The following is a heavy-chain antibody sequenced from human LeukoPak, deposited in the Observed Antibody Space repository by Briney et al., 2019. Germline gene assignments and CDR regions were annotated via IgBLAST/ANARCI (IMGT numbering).Heavy chain of an antibody. V-gene: IGHV5-10-1*01. J-gene: IGHJ4*02. D-gene: IGHD6-13*01. CDR1: GYSFTSYW. Sequence: GESLKISCKGSGYSFTSYWISWVRQMPGKGLEWMGRIDPSDSYTNYSPSFQGHVTISADKSISTAYLQWSSLKASDTAMYYCARHRQQLVRGLYYFDYGGQETLVTAPS. CDR3: ARHRQQLVRGLYYFDY. CDR2: IDPSDSYT.